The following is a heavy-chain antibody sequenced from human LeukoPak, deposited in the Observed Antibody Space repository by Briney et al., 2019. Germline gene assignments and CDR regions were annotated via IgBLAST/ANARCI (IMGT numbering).Heavy chain of an antibody. CDR3: AREGLGPNDAFDI. Sequence: GASVKVSCKASGYTFTSYPINWVRQAPGQGLEWMGWINTNTGNPTYAQGFTGRFVFSLDTSVSTAYLQISSLKAEDTGVYYCAREGLGPNDAFDIWGQGTMVTASS. CDR2: INTNTGNP. J-gene: IGHJ3*02. V-gene: IGHV7-4-1*02. D-gene: IGHD5-12*01. CDR1: GYTFTSYP.